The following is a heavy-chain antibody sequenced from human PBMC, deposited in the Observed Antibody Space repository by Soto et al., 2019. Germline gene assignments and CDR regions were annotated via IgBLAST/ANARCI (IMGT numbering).Heavy chain of an antibody. D-gene: IGHD6-6*01. Sequence: ASVKVSCKASGYTFTDYYMHWVRQAPGQGLEWMGWINPNSGGTNSAQKFQGRVTMTRDTSISTAYMELSRLRSDDTAVYYCAKLVSSPLRYFDLWGRGTLVTVSS. J-gene: IGHJ2*01. V-gene: IGHV1-2*02. CDR2: INPNSGGT. CDR3: AKLVSSPLRYFDL. CDR1: GYTFTDYY.